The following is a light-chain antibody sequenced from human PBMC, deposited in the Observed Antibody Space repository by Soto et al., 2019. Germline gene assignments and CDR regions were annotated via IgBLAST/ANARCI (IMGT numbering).Light chain of an antibody. V-gene: IGKV3-15*01. Sequence: EIVMTQSPATLSVSPGERATLSCRASQSVSSNLAWYQQKPGQAPRLLIYGESTRATGIPARFSGSGSGTEFTLTINNLQSEDFAVYYCQQYNNWPFFGGGTKVEIK. J-gene: IGKJ4*01. CDR2: GES. CDR1: QSVSSN. CDR3: QQYNNWPF.